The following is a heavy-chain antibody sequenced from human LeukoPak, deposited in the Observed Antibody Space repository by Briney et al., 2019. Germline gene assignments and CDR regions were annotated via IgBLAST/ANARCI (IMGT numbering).Heavy chain of an antibody. D-gene: IGHD6-19*01. CDR1: GGSFSGYY. CDR2: INHSGST. CDR3: ARVVLLYSSGWRFDY. V-gene: IGHV4-34*01. Sequence: SETLSLTCAVYGGSFSGYYWSWIRQPPGKGLEWIGEINHSGSTNYNPSLKSRVTISVDTSKNQFSLKLSSVTAADTAVYHCARVVLLYSSGWRFDYWGQGTLVTVSS. J-gene: IGHJ4*02.